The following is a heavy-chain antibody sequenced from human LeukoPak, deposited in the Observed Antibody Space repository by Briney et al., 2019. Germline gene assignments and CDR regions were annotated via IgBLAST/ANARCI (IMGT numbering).Heavy chain of an antibody. V-gene: IGHV4-38-2*02. CDR2: IYHSGST. Sequence: PSETLSLTCTVSGYSISSGYYWGWIRQPPGKGLEWIGSIYHSGSTYYNPSLKSRVTISVDTSKNQFSLKLSSVTAADTAVYYCARELRLYYFDYWGQGTLVTVSS. CDR3: ARELRLYYFDY. J-gene: IGHJ4*02. CDR1: GYSISSGYY. D-gene: IGHD3-16*01.